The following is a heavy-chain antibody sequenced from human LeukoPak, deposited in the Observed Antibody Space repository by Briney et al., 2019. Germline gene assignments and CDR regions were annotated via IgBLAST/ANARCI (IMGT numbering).Heavy chain of an antibody. V-gene: IGHV3-23*01. D-gene: IGHD3-22*01. J-gene: IGHJ4*02. CDR2: ISGSGGST. CDR3: AALTYYYDSSGYYTFDY. CDR1: GFTFSSYA. Sequence: PGGSLRLSCAASGFTFSSYAMSWVRQAPGKGLEWVSAISGSGGSTYYADSVKGRFTISRDNSKNTLYLQMNSLRAEDTAVYYCAALTYYYDSSGYYTFDYWGQGTLVTVSS.